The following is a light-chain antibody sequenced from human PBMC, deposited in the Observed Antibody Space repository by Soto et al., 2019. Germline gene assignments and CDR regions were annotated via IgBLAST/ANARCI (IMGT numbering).Light chain of an antibody. V-gene: IGKV3-15*01. CDR3: QQYYDWPIT. CDR1: QSISSS. J-gene: IGKJ5*01. CDR2: DAS. Sequence: EIVMTQSPATLYVSPGERATLSCRASQSISSSLAWYQQKPGQAPRLLICDASTRATGIPVRFSGSGPGTEFTLTIRSLQSEDFAFYYCQQYYDWPITFGQGTRLAIK.